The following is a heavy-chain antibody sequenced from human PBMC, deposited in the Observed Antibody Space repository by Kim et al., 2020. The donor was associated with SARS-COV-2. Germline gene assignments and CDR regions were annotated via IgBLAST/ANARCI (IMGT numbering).Heavy chain of an antibody. V-gene: IGHV3-23*01. J-gene: IGHJ4*02. CDR3: AKGSSSSRPYYFDY. CDR1: GFTFSNYA. CDR2: ITASGDDT. Sequence: GGSLRLSCAASGFTFSNYAMSWVRQVPGLGLEWISAITASGDDTYHADSVRGRFTISRDNSRNTLYLQMYSLRAEDTAVYHCAKGSSSSRPYYFDYWGQGSLVSVSS. D-gene: IGHD6-13*01.